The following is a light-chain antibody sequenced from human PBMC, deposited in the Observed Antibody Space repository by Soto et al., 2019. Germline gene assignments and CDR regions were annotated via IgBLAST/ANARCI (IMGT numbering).Light chain of an antibody. CDR3: QQYDNLPLT. V-gene: IGKV1-33*01. J-gene: IGKJ4*01. Sequence: DIQMTQSPSSLSASVGDRVTITCQASQDISNYLNWYQQKPGKAPELLIYATSTLETGVPSRFSGTGSGTDFTFTISSLQPEDIATYYCQQYDNLPLTFGGGTKVDIK. CDR1: QDISNY. CDR2: ATS.